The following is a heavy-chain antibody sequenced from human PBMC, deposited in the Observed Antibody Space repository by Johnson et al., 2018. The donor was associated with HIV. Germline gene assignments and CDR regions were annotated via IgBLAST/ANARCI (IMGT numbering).Heavy chain of an antibody. D-gene: IGHD3-22*01. CDR1: GFTFDDYA. CDR2: ISWNSGSI. CDR3: AIFYFYYDSRNFYRGDAFDI. J-gene: IGHJ3*02. V-gene: IGHV3-9*01. Sequence: VQLVESGGGLVQPGRSLRLSCAASGFTFDDYAMHWVRQAPGKGLEWVSGISWNSGSIGYADSVKGRFTISRDNAKNSLYLQMNSLRAEDSALYYCAIFYFYYDSRNFYRGDAFDIWGQGTVVTVSS.